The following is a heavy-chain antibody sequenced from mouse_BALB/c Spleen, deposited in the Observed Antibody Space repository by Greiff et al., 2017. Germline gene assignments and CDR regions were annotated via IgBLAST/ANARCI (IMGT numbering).Heavy chain of an antibody. V-gene: IGHV5-12-2*01. CDR2: ISNGGGST. D-gene: IGHD1-2*01. Sequence: DVMLVESGGGLVQPGGSLKLSCAASGFTFSSYTMSWVRQTPEKRLEWVAYISNGGGSTYYPDTVKGRFTISRDNAKNTLYLQMSSLKSEDTAMYYCARQDYGYSAWFAYWGQGTLVTVSA. CDR3: ARQDYGYSAWFAY. J-gene: IGHJ3*01. CDR1: GFTFSSYT.